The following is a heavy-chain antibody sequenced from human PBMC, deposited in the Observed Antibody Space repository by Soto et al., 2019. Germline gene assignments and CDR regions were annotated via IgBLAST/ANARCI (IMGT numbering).Heavy chain of an antibody. V-gene: IGHV4-39*01. D-gene: IGHD3-9*01. CDR2: IYYRGNT. CDR1: GDSINSDNYY. J-gene: IGHJ4*02. CDR3: ARLEGLATISYYFDY. Sequence: QLQLQESGPGLVKPSETLSLTCSVSGDSINSDNYYWGWIRQPPGKGLEWIGGIYYRGNTYYNPSPKTRVTISLDKSKGKFSLKLNSVTAADSAVYFCARLEGLATISYYFDYWGQGTLVTVSS.